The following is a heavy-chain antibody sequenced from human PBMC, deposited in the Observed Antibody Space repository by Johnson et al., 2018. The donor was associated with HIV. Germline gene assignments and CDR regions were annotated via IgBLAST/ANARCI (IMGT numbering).Heavy chain of an antibody. CDR2: INWNGGRT. Sequence: VQLVESGGGLVQPGGSLRLSCAASGFSFSDYYMSWIRQAPGKGLEWVSGINWNGGRTGYADSVKGRFTISRDNAKKSLYLQMNSLRTEDTALYYCLRCVGSYGYDECDAFDIWGQGTMVTISS. CDR1: GFSFSDYY. D-gene: IGHD5-12*01. J-gene: IGHJ3*02. CDR3: LRCVGSYGYDECDAFDI. V-gene: IGHV3-20*04.